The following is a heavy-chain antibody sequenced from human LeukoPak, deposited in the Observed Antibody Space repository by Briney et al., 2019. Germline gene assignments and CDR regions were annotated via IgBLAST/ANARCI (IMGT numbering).Heavy chain of an antibody. J-gene: IGHJ4*02. CDR2: ISSAGTII. V-gene: IGHV3-48*03. CDR3: ARGSVGFDY. CDR1: GFTFSSNE. Sequence: GGSLRLSCIASGFTFSSNEMNWVRQAPGKGLEWVSYISSAGTIIYYADSVKGRFTISRDNAKNSLYLQLNSLRAEDTAVYYCARGSVGFDYWGQGTLVTVSS.